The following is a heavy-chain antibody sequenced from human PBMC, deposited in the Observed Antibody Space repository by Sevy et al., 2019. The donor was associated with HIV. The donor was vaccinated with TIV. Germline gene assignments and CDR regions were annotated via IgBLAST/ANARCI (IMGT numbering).Heavy chain of an antibody. V-gene: IGHV3-49*04. D-gene: IGHD6-13*01. J-gene: IGHJ4*02. CDR2: LTSDVYGGKV. CDR1: GFTFGDYC. Sequence: GGSLRLSCTASGFTFGDYCMSWVRQAPGKGLEWVAFLTSDVYGGKVDHAASVRGRFVISRDDSKTTAYLQMNDLKTEDTGVYYCTRWKAAQSIFDYWGQGALVTVSS. CDR3: TRWKAAQSIFDY.